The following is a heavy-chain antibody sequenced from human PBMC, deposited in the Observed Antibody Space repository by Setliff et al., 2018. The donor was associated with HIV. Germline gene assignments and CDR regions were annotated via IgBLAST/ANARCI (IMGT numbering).Heavy chain of an antibody. CDR1: GFTFNNHA. D-gene: IGHD2-21*01. Sequence: GGSLRLSCAGSGFTFNNHAMTWVRQAPGEGLEWVSTISTSGGSTYYADSVKGRFTISGDNSRNTLYLQMNSLKTEDTAVYYCTTKYHIVVADGFDPWGQGTLVTVSS. CDR3: TTKYHIVVADGFDP. CDR2: ISTSGGST. J-gene: IGHJ5*02. V-gene: IGHV3-23*01.